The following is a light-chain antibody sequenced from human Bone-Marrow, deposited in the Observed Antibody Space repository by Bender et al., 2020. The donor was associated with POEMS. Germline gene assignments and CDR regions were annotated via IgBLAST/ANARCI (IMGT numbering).Light chain of an antibody. Sequence: QSALTQPRSVSGSPGQSVTISCSGTNSDVGGYNFVSWYQQHPGKAPKLMIYGVTKRPSGVSDRFSGSKSDNTASLTISWLRAEDEADYYCCSHAGNHILVFGSGTKVTVL. CDR3: CSHAGNHILV. CDR1: NSDVGGYNF. J-gene: IGLJ1*01. V-gene: IGLV2-11*01. CDR2: GVT.